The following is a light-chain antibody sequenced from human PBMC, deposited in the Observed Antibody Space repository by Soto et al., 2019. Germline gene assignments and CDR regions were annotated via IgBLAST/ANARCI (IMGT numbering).Light chain of an antibody. Sequence: QSALTQPRSVSGSPGQSVTLSCTGTSSDVGGYNYVTWYQQYPGKAPKVMIYDVKTRPSGVPDRFSGSNSGNTASLTSAGLQAEDEADYCCCSFAGDYTGVFGTGAKVTVL. CDR1: SSDVGGYNY. CDR3: CSFAGDYTGV. CDR2: DVK. V-gene: IGLV2-11*01. J-gene: IGLJ1*01.